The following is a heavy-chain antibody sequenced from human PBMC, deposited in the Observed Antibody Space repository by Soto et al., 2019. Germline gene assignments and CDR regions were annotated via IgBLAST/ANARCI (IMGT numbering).Heavy chain of an antibody. V-gene: IGHV3-21*01. D-gene: IGHD6-13*01. J-gene: IGHJ6*02. CDR2: ISRTSSHI. Sequence: EVQLVESGGGLVKPGGSLRLSCVASEFSFSTYNMNWVRQAPGEGLQWVSFISRTSSHIHYADSVQGRFTISRDNAKNSLYLEMNSLRAEDTAVYYCARDPAADGYYGMDVWGQGTTVNVSS. CDR1: EFSFSTYN. CDR3: ARDPAADGYYGMDV.